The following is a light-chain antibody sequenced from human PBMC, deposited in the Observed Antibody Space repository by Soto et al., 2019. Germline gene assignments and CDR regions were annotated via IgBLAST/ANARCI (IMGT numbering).Light chain of an antibody. CDR2: DAS. Sequence: EIVLAQSPATLSLSPGERATLSCRASQSVSSYLAWYQQKPGQAPRLLIYDASNRATGIPARFSGSGSGTDFSLTTNSVEPEDFAVYYCQQPNNWPLTFGGGTKVEIK. CDR1: QSVSSY. V-gene: IGKV3-11*01. J-gene: IGKJ4*01. CDR3: QQPNNWPLT.